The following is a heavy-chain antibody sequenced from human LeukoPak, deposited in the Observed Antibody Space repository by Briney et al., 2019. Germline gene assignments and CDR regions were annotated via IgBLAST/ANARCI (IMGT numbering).Heavy chain of an antibody. CDR2: IYTSGST. CDR3: ARDIGSTSLHYYYYMDV. Sequence: PSETLSLTCTVSGGSISSYYWSWIRQPAGKALEWIGRIYTSGSTNYNPSLKSRVTISVDKSKNQFSLKLSSVTAADTAVYYCARDIGSTSLHYYYYMDVWGKGTTVTVSS. V-gene: IGHV4-4*07. D-gene: IGHD2-2*01. J-gene: IGHJ6*03. CDR1: GGSISSYY.